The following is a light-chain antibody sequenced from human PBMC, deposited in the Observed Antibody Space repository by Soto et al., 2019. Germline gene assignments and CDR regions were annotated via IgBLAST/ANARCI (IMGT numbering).Light chain of an antibody. Sequence: QSALTQPRSVSGSPGQSVTISCTGTSGDVGAYDRVSWYQHHPTKAPKLIIHDVTNRPSGVPYRFSGSKSGSTASLTISGLQAEDEADYYCCSHAGGSSWVFGGGTKVTVL. V-gene: IGLV2-11*01. CDR3: CSHAGGSSWV. J-gene: IGLJ3*02. CDR1: SGDVGAYDR. CDR2: DVT.